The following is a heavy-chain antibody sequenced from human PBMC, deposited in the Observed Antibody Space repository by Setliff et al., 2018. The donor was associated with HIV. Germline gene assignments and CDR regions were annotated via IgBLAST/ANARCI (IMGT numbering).Heavy chain of an antibody. CDR3: ARPWAYHYYASGRGAFDI. Sequence: PGGSLRLSCGASGFTFSSYWMYWVRQVPGKGLVWVSRINHDGSGTDYAESVKGRFTISRDNAKNTVYLQMNSLRVEDTAVYYCARPWAYHYYASGRGAFDIWGQGTMVTVSS. CDR2: INHDGSGT. CDR1: GFTFSSYW. D-gene: IGHD3-10*01. J-gene: IGHJ3*02. V-gene: IGHV3-74*01.